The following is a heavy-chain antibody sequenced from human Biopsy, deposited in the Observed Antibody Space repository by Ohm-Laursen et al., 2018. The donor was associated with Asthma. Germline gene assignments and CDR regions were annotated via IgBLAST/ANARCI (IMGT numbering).Heavy chain of an antibody. D-gene: IGHD3-3*01. J-gene: IGHJ6*02. Sequence: TLSLTCSVSGYSISNGGYYWTWVRQRPGKGLEWIGNIYHRGNTKYNPSLKSRLSFSVDTSKNQFPLKLSSVTAADTAIYFCARDYYDFWNRSVYTYFGMDVWGQETTVVVSS. CDR3: ARDYYDFWNRSVYTYFGMDV. CDR2: IYHRGNT. CDR1: GYSISNGGYY. V-gene: IGHV4-31*03.